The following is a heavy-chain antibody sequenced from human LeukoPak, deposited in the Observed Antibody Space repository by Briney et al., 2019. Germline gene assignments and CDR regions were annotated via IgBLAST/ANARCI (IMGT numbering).Heavy chain of an antibody. V-gene: IGHV5-51*01. CDR1: GSSFTNYW. Sequence: GASLKISCQASGSSFTNYWIGWVRHMPGKGLEWMGIITPRDSDTRYSPSFQGQVTISGDKSISTAYLQWSSLQASDTAMYYCARWGGYCSGGNCYPLYYFDYWGQGTLVTVSS. CDR2: ITPRDSDT. J-gene: IGHJ4*02. D-gene: IGHD2-15*01. CDR3: ARWGGYCSGGNCYPLYYFDY.